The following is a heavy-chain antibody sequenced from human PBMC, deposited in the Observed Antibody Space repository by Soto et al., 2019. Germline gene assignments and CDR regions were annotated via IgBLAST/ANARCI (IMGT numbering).Heavy chain of an antibody. CDR2: IRSKVNNYAT. CDR1: GFSFSASA. V-gene: IGHV3-73*02. D-gene: IGHD4-17*01. CDR3: TRPEDYGDPALGFDI. Sequence: EVRLVESGGGLVQPGGSLKLSCTASGFSFSASAMHWVRQASGKGLEWVGRIRSKVNNYATAYAASVKGRFTISRDDSKNTAYLQMDSLKTEDTAVYYCTRPEDYGDPALGFDIWGQGTMVTVSS. J-gene: IGHJ3*02.